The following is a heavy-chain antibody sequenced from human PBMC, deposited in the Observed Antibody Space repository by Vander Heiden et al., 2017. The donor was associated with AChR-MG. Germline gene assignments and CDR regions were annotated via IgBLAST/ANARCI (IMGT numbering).Heavy chain of an antibody. Sequence: QVQLVQSGSELKKPGASVQVSCKASGYTFTSYAMNWVRQAPGQGLEWMGWITTNTGSPTYAQGFTGRFVFSLDTSVSTAYLQISSLKAEDTAVYYCARVVVPAANDAFDIWGQGTMVTVSS. D-gene: IGHD2-2*01. CDR2: ITTNTGSP. CDR1: GYTFTSYA. CDR3: ARVVVPAANDAFDI. V-gene: IGHV7-4-1*02. J-gene: IGHJ3*02.